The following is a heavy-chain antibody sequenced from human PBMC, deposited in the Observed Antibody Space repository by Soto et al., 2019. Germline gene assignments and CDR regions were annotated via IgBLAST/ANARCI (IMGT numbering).Heavy chain of an antibody. CDR3: ARDGGGYSSPLDY. D-gene: IGHD2-21*01. V-gene: IGHV3-64*01. Sequence: GGSLRLSCAASGFTLSGYAMDWVRQAPGKGLEYVSGISSNGVGTYYANSVQGRFTISRDNSKNTVYLQMGSLRPEDMAVYYCARDGGGYSSPLDYWGQGTLVTVSS. CDR2: ISSNGVGT. J-gene: IGHJ4*02. CDR1: GFTLSGYA.